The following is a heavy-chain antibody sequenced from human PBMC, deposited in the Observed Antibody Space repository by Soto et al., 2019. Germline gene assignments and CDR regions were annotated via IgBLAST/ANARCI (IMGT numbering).Heavy chain of an antibody. V-gene: IGHV3-30-3*01. CDR2: ISNDGTNK. J-gene: IGHJ6*02. D-gene: IGHD3-3*01. CDR3: ARGTTLAIFDYGMDV. Sequence: QVQLEESGGGVVQPGRSLRLSCVGTGFTFSSYAMHWVRQAPGKGLEWVAVISNDGTNKYYADSVAGRITISRDNSKNTLYVQMHSLRREDTAVYYCARGTTLAIFDYGMDVWGQGATVTVSS. CDR1: GFTFSSYA.